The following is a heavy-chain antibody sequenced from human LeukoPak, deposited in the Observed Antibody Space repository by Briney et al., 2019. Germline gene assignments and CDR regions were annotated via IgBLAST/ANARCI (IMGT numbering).Heavy chain of an antibody. CDR2: INHSGST. CDR3: ARGRRFLEWLIDY. J-gene: IGHJ4*02. CDR1: GGSISSSSYY. V-gene: IGHV4-39*07. Sequence: SETLSLTCTVSGGSISSSSYYWSWIRQPPGKGLEWIGEINHSGSTNYNPSLKSRVTISVDTSKNQFSLKLSSVTAADTAVYYCARGRRFLEWLIDYWGQGTLVTVSS. D-gene: IGHD3-3*01.